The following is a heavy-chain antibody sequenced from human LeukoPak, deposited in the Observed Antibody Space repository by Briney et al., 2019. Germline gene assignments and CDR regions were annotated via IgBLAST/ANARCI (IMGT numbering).Heavy chain of an antibody. CDR1: GYSFASYW. CDR3: ARRIVGATISGWFDP. CDR2: IYPGDSDT. D-gene: IGHD1-26*01. J-gene: IGHJ5*02. V-gene: IGHV5-51*01. Sequence: GESLKISCKGSGYSFASYWIAWVRQMPGKGLEWMGIIYPGDSDTRYSPSFQGQVTISADKSISTAYLQWSSLKASDTAMYYCARRIVGATISGWFDPWGQGTLVTVSS.